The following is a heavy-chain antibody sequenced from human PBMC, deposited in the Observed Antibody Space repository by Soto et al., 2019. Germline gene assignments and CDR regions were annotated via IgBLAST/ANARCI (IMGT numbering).Heavy chain of an antibody. CDR3: ASHSGSSPEGRYYYGMDV. V-gene: IGHV1-69*13. CDR1: GYTFTSCG. J-gene: IGHJ6*02. D-gene: IGHD1-26*01. CDR2: IIPIFGTA. Sequence: GASVKVSCKESGYTFTSCGISWARQAPGQGLEWMGGIIPIFGTADYAQKFQGRVTITADESTSTAYMELSSLRSEDTAVYYCASHSGSSPEGRYYYGMDVWGQGTTVTVSS.